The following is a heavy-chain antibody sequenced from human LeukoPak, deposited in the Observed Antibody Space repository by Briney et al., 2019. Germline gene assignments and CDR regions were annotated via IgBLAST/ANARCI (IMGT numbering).Heavy chain of an antibody. V-gene: IGHV3-11*01. D-gene: IGHD4-17*01. J-gene: IGHJ4*02. CDR3: ARWAGDYGDY. Sequence: GSLRLSCAASGFTFSDYYMSWIRQAPGKGLEWISYISTSGGIILYADSVKGRFTISRDNAKNSLFLQMNSLRAEDTAVYYCARWAGDYGDYWGQGTPVTVSS. CDR1: GFTFSDYY. CDR2: ISTSGGII.